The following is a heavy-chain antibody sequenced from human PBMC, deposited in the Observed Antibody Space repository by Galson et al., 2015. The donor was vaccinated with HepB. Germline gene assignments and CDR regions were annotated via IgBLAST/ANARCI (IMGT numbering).Heavy chain of an antibody. D-gene: IGHD4-23*01. CDR2: IIPIFSTA. Sequence: SVKVSCKASGGTFSSYAIRWVRQAPGQGLEWMGGIIPIFSTANYAQKVQGRVTITTDESTSTLYMEMSSLRSEDTAVYYCARAPRVVTPAGAVDSWGQGTMVTVSS. CDR1: GGTFSSYA. CDR3: ARAPRVVTPAGAVDS. J-gene: IGHJ3*02. V-gene: IGHV1-69*05.